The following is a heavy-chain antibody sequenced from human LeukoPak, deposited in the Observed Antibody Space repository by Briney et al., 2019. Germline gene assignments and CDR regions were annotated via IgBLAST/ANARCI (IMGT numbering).Heavy chain of an antibody. CDR3: ARREIVGATGSSWYFDL. CDR2: ISSSSSYI. V-gene: IGHV3-21*01. Sequence: PGGSLRLSCAASGFTFSSYAMNWVRQAPGKGLEWVSSISSSSSYIYYADSVKGRFTISRDNAKNSLYLQMNSLRAEDTAVYYCARREIVGATGSSWYFDLWGRGTLVTVSS. J-gene: IGHJ2*01. CDR1: GFTFSSYA. D-gene: IGHD1-26*01.